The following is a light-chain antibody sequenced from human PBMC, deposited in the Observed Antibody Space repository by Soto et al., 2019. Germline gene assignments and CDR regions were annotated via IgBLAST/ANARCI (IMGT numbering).Light chain of an antibody. CDR2: EVS. Sequence: QSVLTQPASVSGSPGQSITISCTGTSSDVGGYDYVSWYQLHPGKAPKLMVFEVSNRPSGVSYRFSGSKSGNTASLTISGLQAEDEADYFCSSYSIRTAYLFGTGTKVIV. J-gene: IGLJ1*01. CDR1: SSDVGGYDY. V-gene: IGLV2-14*01. CDR3: SSYSIRTAYL.